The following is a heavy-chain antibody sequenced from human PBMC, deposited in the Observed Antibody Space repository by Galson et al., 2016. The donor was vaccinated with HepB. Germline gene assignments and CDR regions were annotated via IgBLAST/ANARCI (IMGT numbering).Heavy chain of an antibody. CDR1: RFTFSSYA. Sequence: SLRLSCAASRFTFSSYAMSWVRQAPGKGLEWVSAISGSGGSTYYADSVKGRFTISRDNSKHTLYLQMNSLRAEDTAVDDCAKEGTIFGVVPYGMDFWGQGTKVIVSS. V-gene: IGHV3-23*01. D-gene: IGHD3-3*01. CDR2: ISGSGGST. J-gene: IGHJ6*02. CDR3: AKEGTIFGVVPYGMDF.